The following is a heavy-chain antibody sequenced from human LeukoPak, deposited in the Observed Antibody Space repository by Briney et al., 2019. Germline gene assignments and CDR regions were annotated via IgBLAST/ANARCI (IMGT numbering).Heavy chain of an antibody. J-gene: IGHJ3*02. CDR2: IYYSGST. V-gene: IGHV4-59*08. Sequence: PSETLSLTCTVSGGSISSYYWSWIRQPPGKGLGWIGYIYYSGSTNYNPSLKSRVTISVDTSKNQFSLKLSSVTAADTAVYYCARGRAEDGPVDAFDIWGQGTMVTVSS. CDR3: ARGRAEDGPVDAFDI. D-gene: IGHD1-14*01. CDR1: GGSISSYY.